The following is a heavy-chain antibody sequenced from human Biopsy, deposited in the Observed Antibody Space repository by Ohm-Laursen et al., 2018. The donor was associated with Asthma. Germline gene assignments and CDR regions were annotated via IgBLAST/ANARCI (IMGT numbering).Heavy chain of an antibody. CDR3: ARGDSSNWSHYYFDY. D-gene: IGHD3-22*01. J-gene: IGHJ4*02. CDR1: EFAVSRDH. CDR2: IYSGGTS. V-gene: IGHV3-53*01. Sequence: SLRLSCAASEFAVSRDHMFWVRQAPGKGLKWVSVIYSGGTSHTADSVRGRFTISRDYSKNTLYLQMHSLRAEDTAVYYCARGDSSNWSHYYFDYWGQGTLVTVSS.